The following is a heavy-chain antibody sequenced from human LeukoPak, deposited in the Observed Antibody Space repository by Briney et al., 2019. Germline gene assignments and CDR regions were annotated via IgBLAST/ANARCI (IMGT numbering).Heavy chain of an antibody. CDR2: VSGSGGST. CDR1: GFTFSSYA. V-gene: IGHV3-23*01. D-gene: IGHD1-1*01. J-gene: IGHJ4*02. Sequence: GGSLRLSCAVSGFTFSSYAMRWVRQAPGKGREWVSFVSGSGGSTYYADSVKGRFIISRDNSKNTLYLHMSGLRAEDTAVYYCAKDLTPNTNDWNGRLDYWGQGALVTVSS. CDR3: AKDLTPNTNDWNGRLDY.